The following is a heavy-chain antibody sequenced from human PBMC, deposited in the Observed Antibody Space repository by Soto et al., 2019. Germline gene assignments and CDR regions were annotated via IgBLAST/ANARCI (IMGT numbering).Heavy chain of an antibody. Sequence: LSLTCTVSGDSISYYYWSWIRQPPGKGLEWIGYVYYDGSTNYNPSLESRVTMSIDTSKNQFSLKLSSVIAADTAVYYCVSYDRQSGRYALDYWGQGTLVTVSS. D-gene: IGHD3-10*01. CDR3: VSYDRQSGRYALDY. CDR2: VYYDGST. CDR1: GDSISYYY. J-gene: IGHJ4*02. V-gene: IGHV4-59*01.